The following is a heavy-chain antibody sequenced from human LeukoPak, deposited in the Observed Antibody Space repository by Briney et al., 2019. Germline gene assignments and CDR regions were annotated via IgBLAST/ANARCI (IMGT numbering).Heavy chain of an antibody. CDR3: ARAAVEDYYYYMDV. V-gene: IGHV3-53*01. CDR2: IYSGGST. CDR1: GFTFSTNY. J-gene: IGHJ6*03. Sequence: GGSLRLSRAASGFTFSTNYMSWVRQAPGKGLEWVSVIYSGGSTYYADSVKGRFTISRDNSKSTLYLQMNSLRAEDTAVYYCARAAVEDYYYYMDVWGKGATVTVSS.